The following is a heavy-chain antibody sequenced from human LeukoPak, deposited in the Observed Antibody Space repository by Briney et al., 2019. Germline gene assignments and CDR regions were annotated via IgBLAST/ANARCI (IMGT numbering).Heavy chain of an antibody. CDR3: AGTDFYKYYFDY. J-gene: IGHJ4*02. D-gene: IGHD5-24*01. Sequence: GGSLRLSCAASGFTVSNNYMSWVRQAPGKGLEWVSVIYSGGSTYYADSVKGRFTISRDNSENTLYLQMSSLRAEDTAVYYCAGTDFYKYYFDYWGQGTLVTVSS. CDR1: GFTVSNNY. CDR2: IYSGGST. V-gene: IGHV3-53*01.